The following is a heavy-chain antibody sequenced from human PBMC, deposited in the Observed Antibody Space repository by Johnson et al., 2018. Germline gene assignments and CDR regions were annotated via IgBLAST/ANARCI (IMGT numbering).Heavy chain of an antibody. D-gene: IGHD2-2*03. CDR1: GFTFSTFW. CDR2: IKQDGDEK. CDR3: AGGDGWIFHH. J-gene: IGHJ1*01. V-gene: IGHV3-7*04. Sequence: VQLLETGGGLVKXGGSLRLSYAASGFTFSTFWMTWVRQVPGKGLEWVANIKQDGDEKYYVDSVRGRFTISRDNAKNSLFLQMNSLRAEDTAGYYCAGGDGWIFHHWGQGTLVTVSS.